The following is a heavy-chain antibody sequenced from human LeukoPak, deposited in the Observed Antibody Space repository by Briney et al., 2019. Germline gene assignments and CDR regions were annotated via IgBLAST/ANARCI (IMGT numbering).Heavy chain of an antibody. Sequence: AGGSLRLSCAASGFTFSSYAMSWVRQAPGKGLEWVSAISGSGGSTYYADSVKGRFTISRDNSKNTLYLQMNSLRAEGTAVYYCAKGSYYDSSGYYYDVNYVPYYFDYWGQGTLVTVSS. CDR2: ISGSGGST. J-gene: IGHJ4*02. V-gene: IGHV3-23*01. CDR3: AKGSYYDSSGYYYDVNYVPYYFDY. D-gene: IGHD3-22*01. CDR1: GFTFSSYA.